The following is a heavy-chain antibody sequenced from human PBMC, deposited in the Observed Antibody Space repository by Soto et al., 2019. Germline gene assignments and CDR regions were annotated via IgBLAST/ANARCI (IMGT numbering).Heavy chain of an antibody. CDR2: VYYSGST. V-gene: IGHV4-59*02. D-gene: IGHD1-26*01. CDR3: ARSPNYYAEYFQE. J-gene: IGHJ1*01. CDR1: GGSGSSDY. Sequence: RSDALSLTCSVSGGSGSSDYWNWIRQPPGKGLEWIGYVYYSGSTNYNPSLNSRVTISKDTSRNQFFLKLRSVTAADTAVYYCARSPNYYAEYFQEWGQGTLVTVSS.